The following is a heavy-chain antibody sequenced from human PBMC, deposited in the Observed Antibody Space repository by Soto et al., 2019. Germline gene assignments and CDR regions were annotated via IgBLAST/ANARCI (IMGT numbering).Heavy chain of an antibody. Sequence: QVQLQESGPGLVKPSQTLSLTCTVSGGSISSGGYYWSWIRQHPGKGLEWIGYIYYSGSTYYNPSLQSRVTISVDTSKNQFSLKLSSVTAADTAVYYCARVGIVVVPAARAWFDPWGQGTLVTVSS. CDR1: GGSISSGGYY. D-gene: IGHD2-2*03. V-gene: IGHV4-31*03. CDR2: IYYSGST. J-gene: IGHJ5*02. CDR3: ARVGIVVVPAARAWFDP.